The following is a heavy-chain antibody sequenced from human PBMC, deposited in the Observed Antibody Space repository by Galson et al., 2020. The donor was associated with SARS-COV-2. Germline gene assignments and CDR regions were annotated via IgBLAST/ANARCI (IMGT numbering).Heavy chain of an antibody. CDR3: TRNVVGATIGGYFDL. CDR1: GFTFSGSA. Sequence: GGSLRLSCAGSGFTFSGSAMHWVRQASGKGLEWVGLIRSKANSYAPAYAASVQGRFTISRDDSKNTAYLQMNSLKTEDTAVYYCTRNVVGATIGGYFDLWGRGTLVTVSS. V-gene: IGHV3-73*01. D-gene: IGHD1-26*01. J-gene: IGHJ2*01. CDR2: IRSKANSYAP.